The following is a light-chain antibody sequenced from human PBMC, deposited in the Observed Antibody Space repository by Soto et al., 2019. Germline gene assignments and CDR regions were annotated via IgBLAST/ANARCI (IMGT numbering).Light chain of an antibody. V-gene: IGKV3-11*01. CDR1: QSVNIN. Sequence: EIVLTQSPATLSLSPGERATLSCRASQSVNINLAWYQQKPGQAPRLVIYDGSHRATGIPARFSASGSGTDFTLTISRLEPEDFAVYYCQQYSKSPLTFGQGTKVDIK. CDR3: QQYSKSPLT. J-gene: IGKJ1*01. CDR2: DGS.